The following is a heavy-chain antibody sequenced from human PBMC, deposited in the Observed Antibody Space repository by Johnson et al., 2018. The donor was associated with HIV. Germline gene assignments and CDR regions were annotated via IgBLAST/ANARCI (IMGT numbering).Heavy chain of an antibody. D-gene: IGHD4-17*01. J-gene: IGHJ3*02. CDR3: AKGWVTTLDAFDI. Sequence: VQLVESGGGLVQPGGSLRLSCAASGFTLSSYWMNWVRQAPGKGLGWVSLVNSDGSSTNYAASVKGRFTISRDNAKNTLYLQMNSLRAEDTAVYYCAKGWVTTLDAFDIWGQGTMVTVSS. CDR1: GFTLSSYW. V-gene: IGHV3-74*02. CDR2: VNSDGSST.